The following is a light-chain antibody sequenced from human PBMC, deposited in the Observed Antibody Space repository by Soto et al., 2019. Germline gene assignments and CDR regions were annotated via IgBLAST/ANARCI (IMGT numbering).Light chain of an antibody. J-gene: IGKJ1*01. V-gene: IGKV3-15*01. Sequence: IVMTQSPATLSVSPGESATLSCRASQSISNNLAWYQQKPGQAPRLLIYGASTRATDIPARFSGSGSGTEFTLTISSLQSEDFAVYSCQQYNNWPVTFSQGTKVESK. CDR1: QSISNN. CDR2: GAS. CDR3: QQYNNWPVT.